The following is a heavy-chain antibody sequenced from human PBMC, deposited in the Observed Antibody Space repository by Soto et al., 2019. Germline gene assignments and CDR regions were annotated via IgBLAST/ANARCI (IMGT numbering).Heavy chain of an antibody. Sequence: GGTLRLSCAASGFTFSDFWLHWVRQAPGKGLVWVARNNNDGSDTSYADSVKGRFTMSRDNAKNMVYLQMNSLGVEDTAVYYCGSVFEYWGQGTQVTVSS. CDR1: GFTFSDFW. V-gene: IGHV3-74*01. CDR3: GSVFEY. CDR2: NNNDGSDT. J-gene: IGHJ4*02.